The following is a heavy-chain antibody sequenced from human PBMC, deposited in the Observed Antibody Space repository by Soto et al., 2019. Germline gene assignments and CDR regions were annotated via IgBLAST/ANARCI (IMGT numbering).Heavy chain of an antibody. Sequence: SETLSLTCAVSGGSIGSYYWSWIRQPPGKGLEWIGYIYYSGSTNYNPSLKSRVTISVDTSKNQFSLKLSSVTAADTAVYYCARLPARGGIAAAGWFVPWGQGTLVTVSS. D-gene: IGHD6-13*01. J-gene: IGHJ5*02. CDR3: ARLPARGGIAAAGWFVP. CDR2: IYYSGST. CDR1: GGSIGSYY. V-gene: IGHV4-59*08.